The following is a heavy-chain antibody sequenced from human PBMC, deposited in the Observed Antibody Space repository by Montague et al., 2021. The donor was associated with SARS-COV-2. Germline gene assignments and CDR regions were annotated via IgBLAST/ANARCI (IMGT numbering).Heavy chain of an antibody. D-gene: IGHD3-16*01. V-gene: IGHV4-61*09. CDR3: GRDSVSYGLDV. Sequence: TLSLTCRVSGASIDTGNHYWTWIRQSAGQGLEWIGNIYNSGLTNYNPSLKSRVTISLDGAKNHFSLLLSSVTAADTATYYCGRDSVSYGLDVWGQGTTVTVSS. CDR2: IYNSGLT. CDR1: GASIDTGNHY. J-gene: IGHJ6*02.